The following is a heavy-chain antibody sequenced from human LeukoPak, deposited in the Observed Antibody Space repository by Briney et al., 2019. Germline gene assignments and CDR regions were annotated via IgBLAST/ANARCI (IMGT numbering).Heavy chain of an antibody. CDR3: ARDQGEVGSYYATGLVDY. V-gene: IGHV3-20*04. CDR1: GVTFDDYG. J-gene: IGHJ4*02. CDR2: INWNGGST. D-gene: IGHD1-26*01. Sequence: PGGSLRLSCAASGVTFDDYGMSWVRQAPGKGLEWVSGINWNGGSTGYADSVKGRFTISRDNAKNSLYLQMNSLRAEDTALYYCARDQGEVGSYYATGLVDYWGQGTLVTVSS.